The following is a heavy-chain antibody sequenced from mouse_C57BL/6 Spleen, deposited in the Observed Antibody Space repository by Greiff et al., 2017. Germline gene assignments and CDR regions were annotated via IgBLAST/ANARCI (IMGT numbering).Heavy chain of an antibody. CDR3: ARSDYGSSFFAY. V-gene: IGHV1-53*01. CDR1: GYTFTSYW. CDR2: INPSNGGT. D-gene: IGHD1-1*01. Sequence: VKLQQSGTELVKPGASVKLSCKASGYTFTSYWMHWVKQRPGQGLEWIGNINPSNGGTNYNEKFKSKATLTVDKSSSTAYMQLSSLTSEDSAVYYCARSDYGSSFFAYWGQGTLVTVSA. J-gene: IGHJ3*01.